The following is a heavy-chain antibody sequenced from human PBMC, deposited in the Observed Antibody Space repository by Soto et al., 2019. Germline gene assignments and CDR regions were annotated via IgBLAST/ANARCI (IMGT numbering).Heavy chain of an antibody. CDR3: ARTPPLAYCGGDCYSGGQDY. D-gene: IGHD2-21*01. Sequence: EVQLVESGGGWVQPGGSLRLSCAASGFTVSSNYMSWVRQAPGKGLEWVSVIYSGVSTYYSDSVKGRFTISRDNSKNTLYLQMNSLRAEDTAVYYCARTPPLAYCGGDCYSGGQDYCGQGTLVTVSS. CDR2: IYSGVST. CDR1: GFTVSSNY. V-gene: IGHV3-66*01. J-gene: IGHJ4*02.